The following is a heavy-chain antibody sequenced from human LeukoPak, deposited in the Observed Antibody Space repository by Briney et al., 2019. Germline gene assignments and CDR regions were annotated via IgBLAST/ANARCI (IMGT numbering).Heavy chain of an antibody. CDR2: ISSSGTDT. CDR3: ARRFGY. CDR1: GFSFSNYE. J-gene: IGHJ4*02. Sequence: QTGGSLRLSCAASGFSFSNYEMNWVRQAPGKGLEWVSYISSSGTDTNYADPVMGRFTISRDNAKNSLYLQMNNLRVEDTAVYYCARRFGYWGQGTLVTVSS. V-gene: IGHV3-48*03.